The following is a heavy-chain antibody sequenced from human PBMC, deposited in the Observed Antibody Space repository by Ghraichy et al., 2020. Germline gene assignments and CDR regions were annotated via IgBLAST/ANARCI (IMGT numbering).Heavy chain of an antibody. CDR1: GFTFDDYA. V-gene: IGHV3-9*01. CDR3: AHLMDV. CDR2: ISWNSGSI. J-gene: IGHJ6*04. Sequence: GGSLRLSCAASGFTFDDYAMHWVRQAPGKGLEWVSGISWNSGSIGYADSVKGRFTISRDNAKNSLYLQMNSLRAEDTALYYCAHLMDVWGKGTTVTVSS.